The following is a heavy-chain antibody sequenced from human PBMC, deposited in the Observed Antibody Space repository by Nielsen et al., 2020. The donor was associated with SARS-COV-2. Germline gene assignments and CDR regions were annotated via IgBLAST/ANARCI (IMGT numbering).Heavy chain of an antibody. Sequence: SETLSLTCAVSGGSISSGGYSWSWIRQPPGKGLEWIGYIYHSGSTYYNPSLKSRVTISVDRSKNQFSLKLSSVTAADTAVYYCARTLVGYSYGNGYYYYYYYMDVWGKGTTVTVSS. CDR1: GGSISSGGYS. D-gene: IGHD5-18*01. CDR2: IYHSGST. J-gene: IGHJ6*03. CDR3: ARTLVGYSYGNGYYYYYYYMDV. V-gene: IGHV4-30-2*01.